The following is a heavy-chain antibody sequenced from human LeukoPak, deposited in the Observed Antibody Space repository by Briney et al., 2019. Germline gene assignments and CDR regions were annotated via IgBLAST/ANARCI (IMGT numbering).Heavy chain of an antibody. CDR2: IIPILGIA. CDR3: ARGLLLAGMDY. D-gene: IGHD6-19*01. J-gene: IGHJ4*02. CDR1: GGTFSSYA. Sequence: ASVKVSCKASGGTFSSYAISWVRQAPGQGLEWMGRIIPILGIANYAQKFQGRVTITADKSTSTAYMELSSLRSEDTAVYYCARGLLLAGMDYWGQGTLVTVSS. V-gene: IGHV1-69*04.